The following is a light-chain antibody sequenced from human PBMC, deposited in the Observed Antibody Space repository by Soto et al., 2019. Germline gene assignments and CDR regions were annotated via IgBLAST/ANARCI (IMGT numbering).Light chain of an antibody. CDR3: QQSYSSPPT. Sequence: DIQMTQSPSSLSASVEDRVIITCLASQSISNHLNWYQQKPGNAPKLLIFAASSLQSGVPSRFSGSRSGPDFTLTISSLQPEDFATYYCQQSYSSPPTFRQGTKVDIK. J-gene: IGKJ1*01. CDR1: QSISNH. V-gene: IGKV1-39*01. CDR2: AAS.